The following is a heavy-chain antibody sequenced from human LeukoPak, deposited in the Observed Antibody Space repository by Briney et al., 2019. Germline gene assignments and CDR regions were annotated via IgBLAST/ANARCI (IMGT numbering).Heavy chain of an antibody. D-gene: IGHD3-3*01. J-gene: IGHJ6*04. Sequence: PGGSLRLSCAASGFTFSSYAMNWVRQAPGKGLEWVAVISYDGSNKYYADSVKGRFTISRDNSKNTLYLQMNSLRTEDTAVYYCAKDRGTIFGVVITGLMDVWGKGTTVTVSS. CDR3: AKDRGTIFGVVITGLMDV. V-gene: IGHV3-30*18. CDR2: ISYDGSNK. CDR1: GFTFSSYA.